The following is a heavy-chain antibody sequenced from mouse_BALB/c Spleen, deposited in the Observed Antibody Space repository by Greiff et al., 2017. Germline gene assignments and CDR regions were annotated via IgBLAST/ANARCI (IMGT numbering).Heavy chain of an antibody. D-gene: IGHD2-4*01. CDR1: GFSFTGYG. CDR3: AREGYYDYDGYAMDY. CDR2: IWGDGST. V-gene: IGHV2-6-7*01. Sequence: QVQLQQSGPGLVAPSQSLSITCTVSGFSFTGYGVNWVRQPPGKGLEWLGMIWGDGSTDYNSALKSRLSIIKDNSKSQVFLKMNSLQTDDTARYYCAREGYYDYDGYAMDYWGQGTSVTVSS. J-gene: IGHJ4*01.